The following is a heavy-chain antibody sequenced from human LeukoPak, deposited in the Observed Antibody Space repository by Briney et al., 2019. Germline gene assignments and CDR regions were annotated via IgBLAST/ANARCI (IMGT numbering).Heavy chain of an antibody. CDR2: TNSDGSGI. J-gene: IGHJ3*02. CDR3: ARERRTSGWYDAFDM. D-gene: IGHD6-19*01. Sequence: GESLRLSCAASEFTFSSFWMHWVRQAPGKGLVWVSRTNSDGSGIRYADSVKGRFTISRDNAKNTLYLQMNSLRAEDTAVYYCARERRTSGWYDAFDMRGQGTMVTVSS. V-gene: IGHV3-74*01. CDR1: EFTFSSFW.